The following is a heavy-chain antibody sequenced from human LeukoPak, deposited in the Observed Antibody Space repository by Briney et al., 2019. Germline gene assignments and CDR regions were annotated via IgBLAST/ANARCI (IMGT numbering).Heavy chain of an antibody. CDR3: ASTPALIFDWLDGPKPFDY. CDR2: IYTSGST. V-gene: IGHV4-61*02. Sequence: PSETLSLTCTVSGGSISSGGYYWSWIRQPAGKGLEWIGRIYTSGSTNYNPSLKSRVTISVDTSKNQFSLKLSSVTAADTAVYYCASTPALIFDWLDGPKPFDYWGQGTLVTVSS. D-gene: IGHD3-9*01. J-gene: IGHJ4*02. CDR1: GGSISSGGYY.